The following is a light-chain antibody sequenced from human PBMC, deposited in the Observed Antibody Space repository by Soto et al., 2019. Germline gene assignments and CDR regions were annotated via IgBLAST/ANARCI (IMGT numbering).Light chain of an antibody. CDR3: QQSYSTPLT. J-gene: IGKJ4*01. CDR2: AAS. CDR1: QSISSY. V-gene: IGKV1-39*01. Sequence: DIQMTQSPSSLSASVGDRVTITCRASQSISSYLNWYQQKPGKAPKLLIYAASSLQSGVPSRFSGSGSGTDFTLTIGSLQPEDFATYYCQQSYSTPLTFGGGNKVDIK.